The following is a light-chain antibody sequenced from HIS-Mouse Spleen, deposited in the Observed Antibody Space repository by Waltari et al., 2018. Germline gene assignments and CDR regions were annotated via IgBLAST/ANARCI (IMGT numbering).Light chain of an antibody. CDR2: DVS. Sequence: QSALTQPRSVSGSPGQSVTISCTGTTSYVGGYYYVSWYQQHPGNAAKLLIYDVSKRPSGVPDRFSGSKSGNTASLTISGLQAEDEADYYCSSYAGSNNLVFGGGTKLTVL. CDR3: SSYAGSNNLV. J-gene: IGLJ2*01. CDR1: TSYVGGYYY. V-gene: IGLV2-11*01.